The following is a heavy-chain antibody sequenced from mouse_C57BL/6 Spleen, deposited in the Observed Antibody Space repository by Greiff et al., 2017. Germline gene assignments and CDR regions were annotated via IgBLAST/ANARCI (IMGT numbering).Heavy chain of an antibody. J-gene: IGHJ2*01. Sequence: EVKLVESGEGLVKPGGSLKLSCAASGFTFSSYAMSWVRQTPEKRLEWVAYISSGGDYIYYADTVKGRFTSSRDNARNTLYLQMSSLKSEDTAMYYCTRDPGTRRGFDYWGQGTTLTVSS. V-gene: IGHV5-9-1*02. D-gene: IGHD4-1*01. CDR3: TRDPGTRRGFDY. CDR1: GFTFSSYA. CDR2: ISSGGDYI.